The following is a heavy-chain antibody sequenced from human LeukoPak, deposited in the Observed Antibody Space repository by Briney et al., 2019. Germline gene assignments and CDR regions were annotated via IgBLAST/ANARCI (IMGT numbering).Heavy chain of an antibody. J-gene: IGHJ3*02. CDR1: GGTFSSYA. CDR2: IIPIFGTA. V-gene: IGHV1-69*01. CDR3: ARGGIVGATTRADDAFDI. Sequence: GSSVKVSCKASGGTFSSYAISWVRQAPGQGLEWMGGIIPIFGTANYAQKFQGRVTITADEPTSTAYMELSSLRSEDTAVYYCARGGIVGATTRADDAFDIWGQGTMVTVSS. D-gene: IGHD1-26*01.